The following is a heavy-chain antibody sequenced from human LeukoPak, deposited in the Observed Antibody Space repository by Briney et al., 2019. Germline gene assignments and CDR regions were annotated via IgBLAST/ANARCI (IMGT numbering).Heavy chain of an antibody. D-gene: IGHD3-10*01. J-gene: IGHJ4*02. CDR1: GGSVSDYY. CDR2: IYYTGST. CDR3: ARIGSVLLWFGDGY. V-gene: IGHV4-59*08. Sequence: SETLSLTCTVSGGSVSDYYWSWIRQSPGKGLEWIGYIYYTGSTSYNPSLKSRVTISADTSKNQFSLKLSSVTAADTAVYYCARIGSVLLWFGDGYWGQGTLVTVSS.